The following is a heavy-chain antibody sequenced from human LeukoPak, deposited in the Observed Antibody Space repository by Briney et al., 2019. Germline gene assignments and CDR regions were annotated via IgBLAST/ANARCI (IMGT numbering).Heavy chain of an antibody. CDR2: ISYDGSNK. D-gene: IGHD3-10*01. CDR3: AKDDYYGSGSLGY. J-gene: IGHJ4*02. Sequence: GGSLRLSCGASGFTFSSYGMHWVRQAPGKGLEWVAVISYDGSNKYYADSVKGRFTISRDNSKNTLYLQMNSLRAEDTAVYYCAKDDYYGSGSLGYWGQGTLVTVSS. CDR1: GFTFSSYG. V-gene: IGHV3-30*18.